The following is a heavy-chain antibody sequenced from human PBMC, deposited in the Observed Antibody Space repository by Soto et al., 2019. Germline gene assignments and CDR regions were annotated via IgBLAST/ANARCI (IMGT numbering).Heavy chain of an antibody. CDR1: GFTFSSYE. J-gene: IGHJ3*02. D-gene: IGHD7-27*01. Sequence: GGSLRLSCAASGFTFSSYEMNWVRQAPGKGLEWVSYISSSGSTIYYADSVKGRFTIARDNAKNSLYLQMNSLRAEDTAVYYCARMKLGIERAFDIWGQGTMVTVSS. V-gene: IGHV3-48*03. CDR2: ISSSGSTI. CDR3: ARMKLGIERAFDI.